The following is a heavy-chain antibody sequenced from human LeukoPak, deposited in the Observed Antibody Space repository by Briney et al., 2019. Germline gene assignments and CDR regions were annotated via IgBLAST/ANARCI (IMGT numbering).Heavy chain of an antibody. V-gene: IGHV4-30-4*01. J-gene: IGHJ4*02. CDR1: GDSVSSCDYY. D-gene: IGHD2-15*01. Sequence: PSQTLSLTCTVSGDSVSSCDYYWRWVRQPPGKGLEWIGYIYHSGGTYYNPPLKSRVTISVDTSKNQFSLKLTSVTAADTAVYYCARVTCSGGSCYSFDYWGQGTLVTVSS. CDR3: ARVTCSGGSCYSFDY. CDR2: IYHSGGT.